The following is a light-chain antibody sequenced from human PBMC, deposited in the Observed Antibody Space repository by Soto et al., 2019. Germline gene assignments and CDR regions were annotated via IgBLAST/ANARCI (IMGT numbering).Light chain of an antibody. CDR3: QQYNNWWT. CDR1: QSVNSN. V-gene: IGKV3-15*01. J-gene: IGKJ1*01. CDR2: GAS. Sequence: EILMTQSPASLSMSPGEGATLSCRASQSVNSNLAWYQQKPGQAPRLLIYGASIRATGIPARFSGSGSGTEFTLTISSLQSEDFAVYYCQQYNNWWTFGQGTKVEIK.